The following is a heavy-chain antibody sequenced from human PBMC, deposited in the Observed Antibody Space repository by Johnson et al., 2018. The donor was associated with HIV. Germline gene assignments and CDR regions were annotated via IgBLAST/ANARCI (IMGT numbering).Heavy chain of an antibody. V-gene: IGHV3-30*04. Sequence: VQLVESGGGVVQPGRSLRLSCAASGFTFSSYAMHWVRQAPGKGLEWVAVISYDGSIKYYADSVKGRFTISRDNSKNTLYLQMNSLRAEDTAVYYCARDFGLFLGKDDAFDIWGQGTMVTVSS. D-gene: IGHD7-27*01. CDR2: ISYDGSIK. CDR3: ARDFGLFLGKDDAFDI. CDR1: GFTFSSYA. J-gene: IGHJ3*02.